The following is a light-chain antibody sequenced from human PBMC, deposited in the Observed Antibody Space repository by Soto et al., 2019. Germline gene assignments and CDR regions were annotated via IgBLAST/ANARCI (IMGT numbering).Light chain of an antibody. CDR3: QQYLDWPLT. V-gene: IGKV3-15*01. CDR2: DIS. Sequence: EIVMTQSPGTLSVSPGERVTLSCRASQSVTTNLAWYQQKPGQTPRLLLYDISARASGIPGRFSGSGSGTDFTLTISSLQSEDSAVYYCQQYLDWPLTFGGGTKVEI. J-gene: IGKJ4*01. CDR1: QSVTTN.